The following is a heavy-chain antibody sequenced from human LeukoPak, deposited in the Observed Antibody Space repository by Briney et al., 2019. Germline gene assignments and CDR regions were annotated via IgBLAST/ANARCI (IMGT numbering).Heavy chain of an antibody. D-gene: IGHD1-26*01. CDR3: ARTSGSYSFDY. Sequence: PGGSLRHSCAASGFTFSHYYMSWIRQAPGKGLEWISYITSSDSYTKYADSVQGRFTTSGDNAQNSLYLQMNSLRAEDTAVYYCARTSGSYSFDYWGQGTLVTVSS. CDR1: GFTFSHYY. J-gene: IGHJ4*02. CDR2: ITSSDSYT. V-gene: IGHV3-11*06.